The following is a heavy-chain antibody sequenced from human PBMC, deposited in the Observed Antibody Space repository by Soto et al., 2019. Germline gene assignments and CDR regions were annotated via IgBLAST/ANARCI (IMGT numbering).Heavy chain of an antibody. Sequence: GESLKISCKGSGYSFSVHWIAWVRQMPGKGLEWMGIIYPGDSDTRYSPSFQGQVTISADKSISTAYLQWSSLKASDTAMYYCARSFDRAGSDAFDIWGQGTMVTVSS. V-gene: IGHV5-51*01. D-gene: IGHD3-10*01. CDR2: IYPGDSDT. CDR3: ARSFDRAGSDAFDI. CDR1: GYSFSVHW. J-gene: IGHJ3*02.